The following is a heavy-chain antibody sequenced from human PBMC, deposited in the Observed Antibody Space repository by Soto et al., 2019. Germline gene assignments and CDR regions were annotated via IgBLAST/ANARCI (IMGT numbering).Heavy chain of an antibody. J-gene: IGHJ4*02. CDR2: IRGDGGQT. CDR3: AKGTSNGGWFNPFDY. Sequence: GGSLRLSCTASGFTFSSYGMGWARQAPGKGLQWVSTIRGDGGQTHYTDSVKGRLSISRDNSKNTVYLQMDSLRAEDTAVYYCAKGTSNGGWFNPFDYWGQGTLVTVSS. V-gene: IGHV3-23*01. CDR1: GFTFSSYG. D-gene: IGHD6-19*01.